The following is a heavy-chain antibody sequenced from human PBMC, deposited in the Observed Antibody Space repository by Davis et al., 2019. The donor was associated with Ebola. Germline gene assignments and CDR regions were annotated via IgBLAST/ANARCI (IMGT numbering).Heavy chain of an antibody. V-gene: IGHV3-9*01. Sequence: GGSLRLSCAASGFTFGDYAMHWVRQSPGKGLEWVSYITWNSGNIVYADSVKGRFTVSRDNSKNTLYLQMNSLRAEDTAVYYCARLVIARFDYWGQGTLVTVSS. J-gene: IGHJ4*02. CDR2: ITWNSGNI. D-gene: IGHD3-9*01. CDR1: GFTFGDYA. CDR3: ARLVIARFDY.